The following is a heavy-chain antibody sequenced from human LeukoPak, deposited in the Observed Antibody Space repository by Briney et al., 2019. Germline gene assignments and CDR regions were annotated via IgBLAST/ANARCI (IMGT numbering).Heavy chain of an antibody. V-gene: IGHV4-38-2*02. Sequence: SETLSLTCTVSGSSISSSYYGGGSRAPRGKGLEGIATISHSGSTYYNPSLKRRVTISADTSQNQPSLRLNSVTVADTAVYYCARVNTVMATFDYWGQGTPVTVSS. D-gene: IGHD5-24*01. J-gene: IGHJ4*02. CDR1: GSSISSSYY. CDR3: ARVNTVMATFDY. CDR2: ISHSGST.